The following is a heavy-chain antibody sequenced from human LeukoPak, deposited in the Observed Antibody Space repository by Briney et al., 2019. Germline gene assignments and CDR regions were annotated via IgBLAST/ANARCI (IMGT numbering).Heavy chain of an antibody. J-gene: IGHJ6*03. V-gene: IGHV4-59*01. CDR1: GGSINNYY. Sequence: SETLSLTCTVSGGSINNYYWSWIRQPPGKGLEWIGYIHYSGSTNYNPSLKSRVTISVDTSKNQFSLKLGSVTAADTAVYYCARDGSAYYYYYMDVWGKGTTVTVSS. D-gene: IGHD2-15*01. CDR3: ARDGSAYYYYYMDV. CDR2: IHYSGST.